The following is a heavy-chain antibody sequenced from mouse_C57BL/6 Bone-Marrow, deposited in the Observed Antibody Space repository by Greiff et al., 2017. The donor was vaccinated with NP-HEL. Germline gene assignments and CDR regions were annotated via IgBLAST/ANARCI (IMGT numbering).Heavy chain of an antibody. CDR2: RSKSNNYAT. CDR3: VRHRRYAMDY. V-gene: IGHV10-1*01. Sequence: EVQLVESGGGLVQPKGSLKLSCAASGFSFNTYAIRSKSNNYATYYADSVKDRFTISRDNSESKLYMHINNEKTEDTAVYYCVRHRRYAMDYWGQGTSVTVSS. J-gene: IGHJ4*01. CDR1: GFSFNTYA.